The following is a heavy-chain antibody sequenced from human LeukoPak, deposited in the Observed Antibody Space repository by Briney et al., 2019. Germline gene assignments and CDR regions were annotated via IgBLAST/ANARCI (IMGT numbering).Heavy chain of an antibody. Sequence: GGSLRLSCAASGFTFSSYAMSWVRQAPGKGLEWVSAISGSGGSTYYADSVKGRFTISRDNSKNTLYLQMNSLRAEDTAVYYCAKPQAPYSSGWDDAFDIWGQGTMVTVSS. CDR3: AKPQAPYSSGWDDAFDI. V-gene: IGHV3-23*01. CDR1: GFTFSSYA. D-gene: IGHD6-19*01. CDR2: ISGSGGST. J-gene: IGHJ3*02.